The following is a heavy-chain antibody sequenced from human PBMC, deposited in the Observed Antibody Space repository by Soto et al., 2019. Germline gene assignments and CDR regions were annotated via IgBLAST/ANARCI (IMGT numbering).Heavy chain of an antibody. CDR3: ARESGSSGWYATPTDY. V-gene: IGHV3-48*01. J-gene: IGHJ4*02. CDR2: ISSSSSTI. CDR1: GFTFSSYS. D-gene: IGHD6-19*01. Sequence: EVQLVESGGGLVQPGGSLRLSCAASGFTFSSYSMNWVRQAPGKGLEWVSYISSSSSTIYYADSVKGRFTISRDNAKNSLYLQMNSLRAEETAVYYCARESGSSGWYATPTDYWGQGTLVTVSS.